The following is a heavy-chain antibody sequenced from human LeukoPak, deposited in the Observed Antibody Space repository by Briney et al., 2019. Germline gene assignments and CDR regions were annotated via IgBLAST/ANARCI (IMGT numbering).Heavy chain of an antibody. Sequence: GGSLRLSCAASGFTFSSYSMNWVRQAPGKGLEWVSSISSSSSCIYYADSVKGRFTISRDNAKNSLYLQMNSLRAEDTAVYYCARDIAAAVNWFDPWGQGTLVTVSS. CDR2: ISSSSSCI. CDR3: ARDIAAAVNWFDP. CDR1: GFTFSSYS. D-gene: IGHD6-13*01. J-gene: IGHJ5*02. V-gene: IGHV3-21*01.